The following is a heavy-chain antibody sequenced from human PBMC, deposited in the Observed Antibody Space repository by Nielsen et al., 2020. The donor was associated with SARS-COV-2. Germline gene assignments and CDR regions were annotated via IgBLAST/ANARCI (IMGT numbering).Heavy chain of an antibody. CDR3: ASRYSSSWYPSDY. Sequence: GESLKISCAASGFTFSSYWMHWGRQAPGKGLVWVSRINSDGSSTSYADSVKGRFTISRDNAKNTLYLQMNSLRAEDTAVYYCASRYSSSWYPSDYWGQGTLVTVSS. D-gene: IGHD6-13*01. J-gene: IGHJ4*02. CDR1: GFTFSSYW. CDR2: INSDGSST. V-gene: IGHV3-74*01.